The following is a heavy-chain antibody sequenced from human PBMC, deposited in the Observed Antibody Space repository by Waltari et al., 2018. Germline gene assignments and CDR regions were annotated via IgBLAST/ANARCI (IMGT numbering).Heavy chain of an antibody. CDR3: TRDNGNYEFDY. J-gene: IGHJ4*02. CDR1: GFSFSRHG. V-gene: IGHV3-74*03. Sequence: EVQLVESGGGSVQPGGSLRLSCAASGFSFSRHGMHWVRQVPGKGLVVFALVYSGGISETDAVTVKDGFTSSKVTTKNMLYLQMINQRAEDTAVYYCTRDNGNYEFDYWGQGTLVTVS. D-gene: IGHD1-7*01. CDR2: VYSGGISE.